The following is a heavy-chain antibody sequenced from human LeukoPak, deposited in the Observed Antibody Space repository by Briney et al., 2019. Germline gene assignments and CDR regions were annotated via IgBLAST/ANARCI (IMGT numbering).Heavy chain of an antibody. CDR1: GFTFSSYA. V-gene: IGHV3-23*01. Sequence: GGSLRLSCAASGFTFSSYAMSWVRQAPGKGLEWVSVISTSGGSTYYADSVKGRFTISRDNSKNTLYLQVNSLRAEDTAVYYCAKTGNPATGDYWGQGTLVTVSS. CDR3: AKTGNPATGDY. CDR2: ISTSGGST. D-gene: IGHD1-1*01. J-gene: IGHJ4*02.